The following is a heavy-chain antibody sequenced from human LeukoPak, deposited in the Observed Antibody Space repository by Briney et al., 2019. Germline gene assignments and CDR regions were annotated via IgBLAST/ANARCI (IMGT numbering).Heavy chain of an antibody. CDR2: MSTYNGDT. J-gene: IGHJ4*02. CDR3: ARETGVGASFDY. Sequence: ASVKVSCKASGYTFTSFGFSWLRQAPGQGLEWLAWMSTYNGDTKYAQKVQDRVTMTTDTSTSTAYMELSSLRSEDTAVYYCARETGVGASFDYWGQGTLVTVSS. D-gene: IGHD1-26*01. V-gene: IGHV1-18*01. CDR1: GYTFTSFG.